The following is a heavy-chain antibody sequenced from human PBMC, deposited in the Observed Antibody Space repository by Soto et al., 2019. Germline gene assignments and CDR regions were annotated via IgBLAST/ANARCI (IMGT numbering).Heavy chain of an antibody. D-gene: IGHD1-26*01. J-gene: IGHJ3*02. CDR2: IYYSWST. V-gene: IGHV4-39*01. CDR3: ARPSLRYSGRHQAAFDI. CDR1: GGSISSSSYY. Sequence: PSETLSLTCTVSGGSISSSSYYFGWIRQPPGKGLEWIGSIYYSWSTYYNPSLKSRVTISVDTSKNQFSLKLSSVTAADTAVYYCARPSLRYSGRHQAAFDIWGQGTMVS.